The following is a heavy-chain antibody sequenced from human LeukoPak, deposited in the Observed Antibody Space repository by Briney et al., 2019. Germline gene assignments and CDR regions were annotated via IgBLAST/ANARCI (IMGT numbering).Heavy chain of an antibody. D-gene: IGHD6-13*01. CDR3: ARIIAAASSFDY. CDR1: GFTFSSYW. V-gene: IGHV4-59*01. Sequence: GSLRLSCAASGFTFSSYWMSWVRQAPGKGLEWIGYIYYSGSTNYNPSLKSRVTISVDTSMNQFSLKLTSVTAADTAVYYCARIIAAASSFDYWGQGTLVTVSS. CDR2: IYYSGST. J-gene: IGHJ4*02.